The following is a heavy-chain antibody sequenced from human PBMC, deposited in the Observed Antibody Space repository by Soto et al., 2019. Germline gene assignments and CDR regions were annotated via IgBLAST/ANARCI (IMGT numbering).Heavy chain of an antibody. CDR1: GYTFTSYG. J-gene: IGHJ5*02. CDR3: ARDPTYCSSTSCYGFGWFDP. D-gene: IGHD2-2*01. CDR2: ISAYNGNT. Sequence: ASVKVSWKASGYTFTSYGISWVRQAPGQGLEWMGWISAYNGNTNYAQKLQGRVTMTTDTSTSTAYMELRSLRSDDTAVYYCARDPTYCSSTSCYGFGWFDPWGQGTLVTVSS. V-gene: IGHV1-18*01.